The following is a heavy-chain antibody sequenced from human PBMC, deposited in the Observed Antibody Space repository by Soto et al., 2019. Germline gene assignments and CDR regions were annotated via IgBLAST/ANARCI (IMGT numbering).Heavy chain of an antibody. Sequence: QVQLVQSGAEVKTPGASVKVSCKASGYTFATYDINWVRQAPGQGLEWMGWMNPNSGNTGYAQKFQGRLTMTRDTALSVAHMELGSMRNEDTAVDYCARSDVYNCNWLDSGGQGTLVTVSA. CDR3: ARSDVYNCNWLDS. V-gene: IGHV1-8*01. CDR1: GYTFATYD. CDR2: MNPNSGNT. D-gene: IGHD1-20*01. J-gene: IGHJ5*01.